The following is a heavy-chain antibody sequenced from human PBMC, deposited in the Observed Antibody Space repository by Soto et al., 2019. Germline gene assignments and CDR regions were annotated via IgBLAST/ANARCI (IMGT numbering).Heavy chain of an antibody. D-gene: IGHD6-19*01. V-gene: IGHV1-18*01. J-gene: IGHJ6*02. Sequence: QVQLVQSGAEVKKPGASVKVSCRASGYTFTSYVISRVRQAPAQGLEWMGWISAYNGNTNFAQKLQGRVTMTTDTSTSTADMELRSLRSDDTAVYYCARVVATVAGPYGMDVWGQGTTVTVSS. CDR2: ISAYNGNT. CDR1: GYTFTSYV. CDR3: ARVVATVAGPYGMDV.